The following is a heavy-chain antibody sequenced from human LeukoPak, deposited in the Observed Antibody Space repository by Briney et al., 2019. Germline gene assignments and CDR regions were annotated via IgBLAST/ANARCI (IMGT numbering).Heavy chain of an antibody. CDR1: GFTFSGYW. J-gene: IGHJ4*02. CDR2: IKRDGYEK. Sequence: GGSLRLSCAASGFTFSGYWMSWVRQTPEKGLEWVANIKRDGYEKYYVDSVKGRFTISRDNAKNSLYLQMNSLRADDTAIYYCARDKIVGPTTLDYWGQGTLVTVSS. CDR3: ARDKIVGPTTLDY. D-gene: IGHD1-26*01. V-gene: IGHV3-7*01.